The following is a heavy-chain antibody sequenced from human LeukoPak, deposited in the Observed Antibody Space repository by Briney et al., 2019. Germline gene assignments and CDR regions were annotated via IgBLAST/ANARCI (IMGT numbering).Heavy chain of an antibody. CDR2: ISGSGGST. CDR3: AKGHRIAAAGSYYYYGMDV. Sequence: PGGSLRLSCAASGFTFSSCAMSWVRQAPGKGLEWVSAISGSGGSTYYADSVKGRFTISRDNSKNTLYLQMNSLRAEDTAVYYCAKGHRIAAAGSYYYYGMDVWGQGTTVTVSS. D-gene: IGHD6-13*01. CDR1: GFTFSSCA. J-gene: IGHJ6*02. V-gene: IGHV3-23*01.